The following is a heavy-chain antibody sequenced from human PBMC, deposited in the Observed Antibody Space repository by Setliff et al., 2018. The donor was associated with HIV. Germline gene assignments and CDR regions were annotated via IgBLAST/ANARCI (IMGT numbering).Heavy chain of an antibody. V-gene: IGHV1-46*02. CDR3: ARGQTTNNIKAEAFDI. D-gene: IGHD1-20*01. Sequence: ASVKVSCKASGYTFNNYYMHWVRQAPGQGLEWMEIINPSDNRTYYAQKFQGRVTMTRDTSTVYMELSSLGSEDTAVYYCARGQTTNNIKAEAFDIWGQGTLVTVSS. CDR2: INPSDNRT. CDR1: GYTFNNYY. J-gene: IGHJ3*02.